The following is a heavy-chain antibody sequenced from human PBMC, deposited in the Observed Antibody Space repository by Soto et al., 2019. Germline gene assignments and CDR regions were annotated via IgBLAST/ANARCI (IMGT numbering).Heavy chain of an antibody. V-gene: IGHV1-18*01. Sequence: QVQLVQSGGEVKKPGASVKVSCKASGYTFTNYGISWVRQAPGQGLEWMGWINVYNGNTKYAQKVQGRVTMTTDTSTRTRHMELGGIRADVTAAYDCARGGGARSYEEPYTRLDRGGQGTLVPGSS. CDR3: ARGGGARSYEEPYTRLDR. J-gene: IGHJ5*02. D-gene: IGHD1-26*01. CDR1: GYTFTNYG. CDR2: INVYNGNT.